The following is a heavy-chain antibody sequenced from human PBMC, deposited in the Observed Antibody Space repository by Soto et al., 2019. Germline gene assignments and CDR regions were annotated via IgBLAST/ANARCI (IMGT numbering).Heavy chain of an antibody. V-gene: IGHV1-2*04. J-gene: IGHJ3*02. CDR2: INPNSGGT. Sequence: ASVKVSCKASGYTFTGYYMHWVRQAPGQGLEWMGWINPNSGGTNYAQKFQGWVTMTRDTSISTAYMELSRLRSDDTAVYYCARGRWLTSGGPDAFDIWGQGTMVTVSS. CDR1: GYTFTGYY. CDR3: ARGRWLTSGGPDAFDI. D-gene: IGHD3-10*01.